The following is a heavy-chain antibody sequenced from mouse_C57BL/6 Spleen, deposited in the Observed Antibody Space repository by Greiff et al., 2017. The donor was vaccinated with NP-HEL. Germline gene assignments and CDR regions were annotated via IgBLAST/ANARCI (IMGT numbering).Heavy chain of an antibody. CDR3: ARSGYYGSSPAWFAC. D-gene: IGHD1-1*01. Sequence: QVQLQQSGPELVKPGASVKISCKASGYAFSSSWMNWVKQRPGKGLEWIGRIYPGDGDTNYNGKFKGKATLTADKSSSTAYMQLSSLTSEDSAVYFCARSGYYGSSPAWFACWGQGTLVTVSA. CDR1: GYAFSSSW. J-gene: IGHJ3*01. V-gene: IGHV1-82*01. CDR2: IYPGDGDT.